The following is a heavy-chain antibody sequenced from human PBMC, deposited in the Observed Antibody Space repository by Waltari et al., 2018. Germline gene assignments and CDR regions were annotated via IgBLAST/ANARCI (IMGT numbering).Heavy chain of an antibody. D-gene: IGHD6-13*01. CDR3: ARGDGAAAGTAFDI. Sequence: QVQLQQWCAGLLKPSETLSLPCAAYGGSFSGYYLSWHRQPPGKGLEWIGEINHSGSTNYNPFLKSRVTISVDTSKNQFSLKLSSVTAADTAVYYCARGDGAAAGTAFDIWGQGTMVTVSS. V-gene: IGHV4-34*01. CDR1: GGSFSGYY. J-gene: IGHJ3*02. CDR2: INHSGST.